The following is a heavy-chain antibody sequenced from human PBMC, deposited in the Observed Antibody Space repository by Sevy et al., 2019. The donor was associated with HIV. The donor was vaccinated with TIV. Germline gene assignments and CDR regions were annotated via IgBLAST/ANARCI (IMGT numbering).Heavy chain of an antibody. CDR1: GYSISSGYY. CDR3: ARRSVDGSRYY. Sequence: SETLSLTCAVSGYSISSGYYWGWIRQPPGKGLEWIGSIYHSGSTYYNQSLKSRVTISVDTSKNQFSLKLSSVTAADTAVYYCARRSVDGSRYYWGQGTLVTVSS. CDR2: IYHSGST. J-gene: IGHJ4*02. D-gene: IGHD1-26*01. V-gene: IGHV4-38-2*01.